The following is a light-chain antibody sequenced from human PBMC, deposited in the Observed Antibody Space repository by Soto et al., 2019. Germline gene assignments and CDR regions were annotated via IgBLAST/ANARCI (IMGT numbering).Light chain of an antibody. CDR1: QSISSW. CDR3: QQYNFYSRT. CDR2: KAS. J-gene: IGKJ1*01. Sequence: IQMTQSPSTLSASVGETVTITCRASQSISSWLAWYQQKPGKAPKLLIYKASTLQSGVPSRFSGTGSGTEFSLTISSLQPDDFATYYCQQYNFYSRTFGQGTKVEVK. V-gene: IGKV1-5*03.